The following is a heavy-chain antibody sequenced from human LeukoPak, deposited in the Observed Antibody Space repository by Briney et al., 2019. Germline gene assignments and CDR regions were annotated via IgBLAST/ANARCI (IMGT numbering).Heavy chain of an antibody. CDR3: ACAFNYGDSPFDY. Sequence: PSETLSLTCTVSGGSISSSSYYWSWIRQPAGKGLEWIGRIYTSGSTNYNPSLKSRVTMSVDTSKNQFSLKLSSVTAADTAVYYCACAFNYGDSPFDYWGQGTLVTVSS. J-gene: IGHJ4*02. CDR2: IYTSGST. V-gene: IGHV4-61*02. CDR1: GGSISSSSYY. D-gene: IGHD4-17*01.